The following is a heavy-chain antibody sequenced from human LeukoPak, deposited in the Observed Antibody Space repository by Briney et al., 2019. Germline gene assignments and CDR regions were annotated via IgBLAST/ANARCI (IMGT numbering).Heavy chain of an antibody. J-gene: IGHJ3*02. D-gene: IGHD3-10*01. Sequence: GGSLRLSCAASGFTFSTYAMSWVRQAPGNGLEWVSAISGSGGGTYYADSVKGRFTISRDNSKNTLSLQMNSLRAEDTAVFYCARSIYATGSYYAFDIWGQGTMVTVSS. CDR2: ISGSGGGT. CDR1: GFTFSTYA. CDR3: ARSIYATGSYYAFDI. V-gene: IGHV3-23*01.